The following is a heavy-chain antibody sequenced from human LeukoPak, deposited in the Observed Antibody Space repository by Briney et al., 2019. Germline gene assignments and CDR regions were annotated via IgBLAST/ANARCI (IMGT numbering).Heavy chain of an antibody. D-gene: IGHD6-13*01. V-gene: IGHV3-23*01. CDR3: AKTPYIAAAGRVDY. CDR1: RFTFSSYA. CDR2: ISGSGGST. J-gene: IGHJ4*02. Sequence: GASLRLSCAASRFTFSSYAMSWVRQAPGKGLDWVSAISGSGGSTYYADSVKGRFTISRDNSKNTLYLQMNSLRAEDTAVYYCAKTPYIAAAGRVDYWGQGTLVTVSS.